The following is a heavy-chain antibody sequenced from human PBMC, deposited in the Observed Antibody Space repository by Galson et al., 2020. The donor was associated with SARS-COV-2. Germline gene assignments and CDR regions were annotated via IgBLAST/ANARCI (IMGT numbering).Heavy chain of an antibody. Sequence: SETLSLTCTVSGGSISSYYWSWIRQPPGKGLEWIGYIYYSGSTNYNPSLKSRVTISVDTSKNQFSLKLSSVTAADTAVYYCASFSCSGGSCTFDYWGQGTLVTVSS. J-gene: IGHJ4*02. CDR3: ASFSCSGGSCTFDY. V-gene: IGHV4-59*01. D-gene: IGHD2-15*01. CDR1: GGSISSYY. CDR2: IYYSGST.